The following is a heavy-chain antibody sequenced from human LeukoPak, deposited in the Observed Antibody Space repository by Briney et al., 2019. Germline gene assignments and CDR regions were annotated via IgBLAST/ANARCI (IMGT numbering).Heavy chain of an antibody. J-gene: IGHJ3*02. D-gene: IGHD3-16*02. CDR1: GGSFSGYY. V-gene: IGHV4-34*01. CDR2: INHSGST. Sequence: LETLSLTCAVYGGSFSGYYWSWIRQPPGKGLEWIGEINHSGSTNYNPSLKSRVTMSLDTSKNQFSLKLSTVTSADTALYYCARSNYVWRSYRPRQSDAFDSWGQGTMVTVHS. CDR3: ARSNYVWRSYRPRQSDAFDS.